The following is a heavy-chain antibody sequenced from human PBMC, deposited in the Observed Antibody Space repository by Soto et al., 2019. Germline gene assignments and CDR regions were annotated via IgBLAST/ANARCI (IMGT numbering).Heavy chain of an antibody. D-gene: IGHD5-18*01. CDR3: ARGVEAMATYYYYGMDV. CDR2: IIPIFGTA. V-gene: IGHV1-69*06. CDR1: GGTFSSYA. Sequence: SVKVSCKASGGTFSSYAISWVRQAPGQGLEWMGGIIPIFGTANYAQKFQGRVTITADKSTSTAYMELSSLRSEDTAVYYCARGVEAMATYYYYGMDVWGQGTTVTVSS. J-gene: IGHJ6*02.